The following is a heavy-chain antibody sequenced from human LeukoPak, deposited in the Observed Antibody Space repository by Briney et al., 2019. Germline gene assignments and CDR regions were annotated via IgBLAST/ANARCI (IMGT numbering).Heavy chain of an antibody. CDR2: ISDSGGSA. D-gene: IGHD6-13*01. J-gene: IGHJ4*02. CDR3: AKCRGSSWSDYFDY. Sequence: PGASLRLSCAVSGFSLSRYAMSWVRKAPGKGLEWVSAISDSGGSAYYADSVKGRFTISRDNSRNTLYLQMNTLRAEDTAVHYCAKCRGSSWSDYFDYWGQGTLVTVSS. V-gene: IGHV3-23*01. CDR1: GFSLSRYA.